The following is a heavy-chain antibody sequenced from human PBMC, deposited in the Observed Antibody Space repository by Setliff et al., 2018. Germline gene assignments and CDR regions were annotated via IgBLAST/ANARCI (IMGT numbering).Heavy chain of an antibody. V-gene: IGHV3-30*02. CDR3: GTRDCRTTGCYNGYIES. Sequence: PGGSLRLSCAASGFIFTNSAMSWVRQAPGKGLEWLSYIRYDESDQYYIDSVRGRFTISRDNSKNTLYLQMNSLRAEDTAVYFCGTRDCRTTGCYNGYIESWGQGTLVTVSS. CDR1: GFIFTNSA. D-gene: IGHD2-2*02. J-gene: IGHJ4*02. CDR2: IRYDESDQ.